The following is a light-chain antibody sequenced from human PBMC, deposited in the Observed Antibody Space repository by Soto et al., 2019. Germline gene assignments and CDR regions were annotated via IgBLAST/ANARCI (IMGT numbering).Light chain of an antibody. Sequence: EIVLTQSPGTLSLSPGERATLSCRASQSVISSYFAWYQQKPGQAPRLLIYGASSRATGIPDRFSGSGSGTDFTLTISRLEPEDFAVYYCQQYGSSPLTFGGGTKVEIK. CDR3: QQYGSSPLT. V-gene: IGKV3-20*01. CDR1: QSVISSY. J-gene: IGKJ4*01. CDR2: GAS.